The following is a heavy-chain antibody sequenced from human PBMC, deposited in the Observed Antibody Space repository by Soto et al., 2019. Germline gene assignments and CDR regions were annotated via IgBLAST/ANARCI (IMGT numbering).Heavy chain of an antibody. V-gene: IGHV1-46*01. CDR2: INPSGGST. Sequence: ASVKVSCKASGYTFTSYYMHWVRQAPGQGLEWMGIINPSGGSTSYAQKFQGRVTRTRDTSTSTVYMELSSLRSEDTAVYYCARTLVMGADFYYYYGMDVWGQGTTVTVSS. J-gene: IGHJ6*02. D-gene: IGHD1-26*01. CDR3: ARTLVMGADFYYYYGMDV. CDR1: GYTFTSYY.